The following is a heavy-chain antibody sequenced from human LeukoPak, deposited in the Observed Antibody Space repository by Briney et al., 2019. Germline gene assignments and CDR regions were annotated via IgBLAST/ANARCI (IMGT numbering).Heavy chain of an antibody. V-gene: IGHV4-34*01. J-gene: IGHJ4*02. Sequence: PSETLSLTCAVYGGSFSGYYWSWIRQPPGKGLEWIGEINHSGGTNYNPSLKSRVTISVDTSKNQFSLKLSSVTAADTAVYYCARASYGPNLFDYWGQGTLVTVSS. CDR3: ARASYGPNLFDY. CDR1: GGSFSGYY. D-gene: IGHD5-18*01. CDR2: INHSGGT.